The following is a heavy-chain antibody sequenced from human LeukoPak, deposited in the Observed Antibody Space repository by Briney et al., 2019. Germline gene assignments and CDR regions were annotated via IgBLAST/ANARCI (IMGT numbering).Heavy chain of an antibody. CDR1: GGSISSYY. CDR2: IYHSGST. D-gene: IGHD2-15*01. CDR3: ARRYCSGGSCYQFDY. V-gene: IGHV4-59*08. J-gene: IGHJ4*02. Sequence: SETLSLTCTVSGGSISSYYWGWIRQPPGKGLEWIGSIYHSGSTYYKPSLKSRVTISVDTSKNQFSLKLSSVTAADTAVYYCARRYCSGGSCYQFDYWGQGTLVTVSS.